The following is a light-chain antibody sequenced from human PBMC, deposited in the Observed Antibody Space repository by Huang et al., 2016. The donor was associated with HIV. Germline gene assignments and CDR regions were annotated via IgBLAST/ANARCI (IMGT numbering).Light chain of an antibody. CDR1: QSMINSFNNKNY. V-gene: IGKV4-1*01. CDR2: WAS. CDR3: QQFYGYPFT. Sequence: DIVMTQSPVSLAVSLGERATIICRSSQSMINSFNNKNYLAWYQLKPGQPPKLLINWASIRESGVPDRFSGSGSGTDFSLTINSLQTEDVAVYSCQQFYGYPFTFGPGTRIHI. J-gene: IGKJ3*01.